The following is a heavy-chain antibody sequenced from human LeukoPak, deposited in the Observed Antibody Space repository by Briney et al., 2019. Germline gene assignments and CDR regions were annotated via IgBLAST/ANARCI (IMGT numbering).Heavy chain of an antibody. CDR2: INPSGGST. J-gene: IGHJ3*02. CDR3: AKAQLGPPDAFDI. D-gene: IGHD3-10*01. CDR1: GYTFTSYY. V-gene: IGHV1-46*01. Sequence: ASVKVSCKASGYTFTSYYMHWVRQAPGQGLEWMGIINPSGGSTSYAQKFQGRVTMTRDMSTSTVYMELSSLRSEDTAVYYCAKAQLGPPDAFDIWGQGTMVTVSS.